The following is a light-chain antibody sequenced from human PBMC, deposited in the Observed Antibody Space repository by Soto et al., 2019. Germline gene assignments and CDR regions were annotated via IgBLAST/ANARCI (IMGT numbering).Light chain of an antibody. CDR2: QAS. CDR3: QEYGEYFS. CDR1: QSINTW. Sequence: DIQITQSPSTLSASVGDRVTITCRTSQSINTWLAWYQHKPGKAPSLRIYQASTFESEVPSRYSGSGSGTDFTLTISSLQPDAFAAYYCQEYGEYFSFGTGTKVDIK. V-gene: IGKV1-5*03. J-gene: IGKJ3*01.